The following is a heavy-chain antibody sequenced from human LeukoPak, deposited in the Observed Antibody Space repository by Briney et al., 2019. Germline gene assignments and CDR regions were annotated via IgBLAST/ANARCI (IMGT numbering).Heavy chain of an antibody. Sequence: ASVKVSSKASGYTFTSYYMHWVRQAPGQGLEWMRIINPNGGSTSYAQKFQGRVTMTRDTSTSTVYMELSSLRSEDTAVYYCARVTPDYSNYGYWGQGTLVTVSS. CDR1: GYTFTSYY. CDR3: ARVTPDYSNYGY. CDR2: INPNGGST. V-gene: IGHV1-46*03. J-gene: IGHJ4*02. D-gene: IGHD4-11*01.